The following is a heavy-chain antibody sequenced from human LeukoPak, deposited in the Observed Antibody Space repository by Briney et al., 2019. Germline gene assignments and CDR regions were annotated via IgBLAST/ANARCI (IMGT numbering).Heavy chain of an antibody. Sequence: PSETLSLTCTVSGGSISSSSYYWGWIRQPPGKGLEWIGEINHSGSTNYNPSLKSRVTISVDTSKNQFSLKLSSVTAADTAVYYCARGRRVLLWFGGSMDVWGKGTTVTVSS. CDR3: ARGRRVLLWFGGSMDV. D-gene: IGHD3-10*01. J-gene: IGHJ6*03. CDR1: GGSISSSSYY. CDR2: INHSGST. V-gene: IGHV4-39*07.